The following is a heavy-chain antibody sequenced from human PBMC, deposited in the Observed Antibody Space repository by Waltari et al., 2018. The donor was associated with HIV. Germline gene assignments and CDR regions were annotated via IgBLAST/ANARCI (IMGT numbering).Heavy chain of an antibody. CDR2: IRYDGSNK. V-gene: IGHV3-30*02. J-gene: IGHJ5*02. CDR1: GFTFSSYG. D-gene: IGHD3-22*01. CDR3: AKDSSYYYDSRGYWFDP. Sequence: QVQLVESGGGVVQPGGSLRLSCAASGFTFSSYGMPWVRQAPGQGLEWVAFIRYDGSNKYYADSVKGRFTISRDNSKNTLYLQMNSLRAEDTAVYYCAKDSSYYYDSRGYWFDPWGQGTLVTVSS.